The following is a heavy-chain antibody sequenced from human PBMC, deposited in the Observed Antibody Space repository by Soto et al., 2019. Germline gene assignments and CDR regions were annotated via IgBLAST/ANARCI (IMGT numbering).Heavy chain of an antibody. Sequence: GESLKISCKGSGYSFTSYWIGWVRQMPGKGLEWMGIIYPGDSDTRYSPSFQGQVTISADKSISTAYLQWSSLKAADTAMYYCARHSLRRAAAGTYYYGMDVWGQGTTVTVSS. V-gene: IGHV5-51*01. D-gene: IGHD6-13*01. CDR1: GYSFTSYW. CDR3: ARHSLRRAAAGTYYYGMDV. J-gene: IGHJ6*02. CDR2: IYPGDSDT.